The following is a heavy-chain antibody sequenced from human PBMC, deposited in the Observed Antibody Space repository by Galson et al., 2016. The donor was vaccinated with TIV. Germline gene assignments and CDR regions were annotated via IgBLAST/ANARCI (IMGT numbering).Heavy chain of an antibody. Sequence: SLRLSCAASGYTISSYGMHWVRQAPGKGLEWVAVIWYDGSIKYNEDSVKGRFTISRDKSKNTLYLAMSSLRAEDTAVYYCARIIVSYGMDVWGQGTTVTVSS. D-gene: IGHD2/OR15-2a*01. CDR3: ARIIVSYGMDV. CDR1: GYTISSYG. J-gene: IGHJ6*02. CDR2: IWYDGSIK. V-gene: IGHV3-33*01.